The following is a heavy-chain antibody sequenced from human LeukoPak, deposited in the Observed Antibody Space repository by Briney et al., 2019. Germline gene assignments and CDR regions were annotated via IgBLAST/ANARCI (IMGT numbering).Heavy chain of an antibody. V-gene: IGHV3-48*01. Sequence: PGGSLRLSCAASGFTFSSYSMNWVRQAPGKGLEWVSYISSSSSTIYYADSVKGRFTISRDNAKNSLYLQMNSLRAEDTAVYYCARRYTYYDFWSGHAPFDYWGQGTLVTVSS. D-gene: IGHD3-3*01. J-gene: IGHJ4*02. CDR3: ARRYTYYDFWSGHAPFDY. CDR1: GFTFSSYS. CDR2: ISSSSSTI.